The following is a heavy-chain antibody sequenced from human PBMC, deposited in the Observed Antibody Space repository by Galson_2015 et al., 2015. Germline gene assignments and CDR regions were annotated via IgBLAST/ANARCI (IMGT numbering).Heavy chain of an antibody. CDR1: GYSFTSFW. Sequence: QSGAEVKKPGESLRISCKASGYSFTSFWIAWVRQMPGKGLEWLGNIYPGDSQTRYSPFFQGQVTISADKSISTAYLQWSSLKASDTAIYYCARRRDANKRGYNCFDPWGQGTLVTVSA. J-gene: IGHJ5*02. CDR3: ARRRDANKRGYNCFDP. V-gene: IGHV5-51*01. CDR2: IYPGDSQT. D-gene: IGHD5-24*01.